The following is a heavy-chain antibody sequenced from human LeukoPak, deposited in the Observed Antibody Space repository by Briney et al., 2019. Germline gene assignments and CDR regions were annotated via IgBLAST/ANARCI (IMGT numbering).Heavy chain of an antibody. CDR2: ISWNSGSI. J-gene: IGHJ4*02. V-gene: IGHV3-9*01. D-gene: IGHD3-22*01. CDR1: GFTFDDYA. CDR3: ARENSSGYYFGY. Sequence: PGGSLRLSCAASGFTFDDYAMHWVRQAPGKGLEWVSGISWNSGSIGYADSVKGRFTISRDNAKNSLYLQMNSLRDEDTAVYYCARENSSGYYFGYWGQGTLVTVSS.